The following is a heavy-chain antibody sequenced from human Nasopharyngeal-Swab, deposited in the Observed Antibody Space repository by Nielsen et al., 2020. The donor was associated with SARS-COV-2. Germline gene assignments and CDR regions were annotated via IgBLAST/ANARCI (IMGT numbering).Heavy chain of an antibody. J-gene: IGHJ6*03. CDR2: IYYSGST. D-gene: IGHD6-13*01. CDR3: ARTAGYYYMDA. CDR1: GGSISSYS. Sequence: SQTLSLTGAVSGGSISSYSWSWIRLPPGKGLEWIGYIYYSGSTNYSPSLKSRVTISVDTSKNRSSLKLNSVTAADTAVYYCARTAGYYYMDAWGKGTTVTVSS. V-gene: IGHV4-59*01.